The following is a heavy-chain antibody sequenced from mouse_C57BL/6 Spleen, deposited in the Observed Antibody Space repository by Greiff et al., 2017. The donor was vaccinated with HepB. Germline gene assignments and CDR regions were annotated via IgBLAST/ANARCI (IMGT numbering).Heavy chain of an antibody. V-gene: IGHV1-54*01. J-gene: IGHJ4*01. CDR1: GYAFTNYL. Sequence: LVESGAELVRPGTSVKVSCKASGYAFTNYLIEWVKQRPGQGLEWIGVINPGSGGTNYNEKFKGKATLTADKYSSTAYMQLSSLTSEDSAVYFCARGIIYYGSPYAMDYWGQGTSVTVSS. D-gene: IGHD1-1*01. CDR3: ARGIIYYGSPYAMDY. CDR2: INPGSGGT.